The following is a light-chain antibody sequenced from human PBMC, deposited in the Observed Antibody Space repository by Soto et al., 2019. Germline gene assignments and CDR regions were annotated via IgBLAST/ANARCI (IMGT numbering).Light chain of an antibody. CDR1: QSLSSSY. Sequence: EIVLTQSPGTLSLSPGERATLSCRSSQSLSSSYLAWYQQKPGQAPRLLIYGASSRATGIPDRFSGSGSGTDFTLTITRLEPEDLAVYYCQQYDDSPITFGHGTRLEIK. CDR3: QQYDDSPIT. J-gene: IGKJ5*01. V-gene: IGKV3-20*01. CDR2: GAS.